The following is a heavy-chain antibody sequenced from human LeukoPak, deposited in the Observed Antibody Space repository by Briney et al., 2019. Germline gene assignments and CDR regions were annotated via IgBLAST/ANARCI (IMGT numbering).Heavy chain of an antibody. Sequence: PGGSLRLSCAASGFTFSSNWMSWVRQAPGKGLEWVANIKHDGREKYSLDSVKGRFTISRDNAKNSLYLEMNSLRVEDTAVYYCARGPYSNFDYWGQGTLVTVSS. CDR1: GFTFSSNW. J-gene: IGHJ4*02. V-gene: IGHV3-7*01. CDR3: ARGPYSNFDY. CDR2: IKHDGREK. D-gene: IGHD4-11*01.